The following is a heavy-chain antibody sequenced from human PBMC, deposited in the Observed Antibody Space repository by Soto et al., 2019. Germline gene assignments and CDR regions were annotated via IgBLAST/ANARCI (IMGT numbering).Heavy chain of an antibody. CDR2: ISYDGSNK. CDR3: GRCTSTSCHLGSDY. D-gene: IGHD2-2*01. Sequence: QVQLVESGGGVVQPGRSLRLSCAASGFTFSNYAMNWVRQAPGKGLEWVALISYDGSNKYYADSVKGHFTISRDSSKNTLYLQMNSLRAADTAVYYCGRCTSTSCHLGSDYWGQGTLVTVSS. CDR1: GFTFSNYA. J-gene: IGHJ4*02. V-gene: IGHV3-30-3*01.